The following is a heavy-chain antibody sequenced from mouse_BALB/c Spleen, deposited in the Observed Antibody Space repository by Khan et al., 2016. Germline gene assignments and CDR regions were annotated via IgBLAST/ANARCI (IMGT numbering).Heavy chain of an antibody. CDR1: GFTFTDYY. CDR2: IRNKANGYTI. Sequence: EVELVESGGGLVQPGGSLRLSCATSGFTFTDYYMSWVRQPPGKALEWLGFIRNKANGYTIEYSASVKGRFTISRDNSQSILYLQMNTLRAEDSAHYYCARLMHYYAMDYWGQGTSVTVSS. J-gene: IGHJ4*01. CDR3: ARLMHYYAMDY. V-gene: IGHV7-3*02.